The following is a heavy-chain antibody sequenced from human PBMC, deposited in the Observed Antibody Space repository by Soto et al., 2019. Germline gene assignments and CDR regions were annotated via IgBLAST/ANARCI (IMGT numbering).Heavy chain of an antibody. Sequence: QPGGSLRLSCAASGFTFSSYWMSWVRQAPGKGLEWVANIKQDGSEKYYVDSVKGRFTISRDNAKNSLYLQMNSLRAEDTAVYYCARDKPPPYCSSNSCYGSNWFDPWGQGTLVTVSS. CDR2: IKQDGSEK. D-gene: IGHD2-2*01. J-gene: IGHJ5*02. CDR1: GFTFSSYW. CDR3: ARDKPPPYCSSNSCYGSNWFDP. V-gene: IGHV3-7*03.